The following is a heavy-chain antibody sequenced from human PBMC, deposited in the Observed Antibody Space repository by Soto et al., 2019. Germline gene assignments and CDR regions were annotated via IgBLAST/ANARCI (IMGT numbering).Heavy chain of an antibody. V-gene: IGHV1-3*01. Sequence: ASVKVSCKASGYTFTSYAMHWVRQAPGQRLEWMGRINPIIGNANYAQKFQGRVTITADKSTSTAYMELSSLRSEDTAVYYCAPGIAAAGNYRGAFDIWGQVTMVTVS. CDR2: INPIIGNA. D-gene: IGHD6-13*01. J-gene: IGHJ3*02. CDR1: GYTFTSYA. CDR3: APGIAAAGNYRGAFDI.